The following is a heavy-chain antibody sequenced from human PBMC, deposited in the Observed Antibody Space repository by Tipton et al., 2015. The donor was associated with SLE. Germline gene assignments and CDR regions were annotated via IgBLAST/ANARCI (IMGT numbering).Heavy chain of an antibody. J-gene: IGHJ6*02. CDR3: ARDPLRYFDWLLSYYYYGMDV. CDR1: GGSISSSSYY. D-gene: IGHD3-9*01. Sequence: TLSLTCTVSGGSISSSSYYWGWIRQPPGKGLEWIGSIYYSGSTYYNPSLKSRVTISVDTSKNQFSLKLSSVTAADTAVYYCARDPLRYFDWLLSYYYYGMDVWGQGTTVTVS. CDR2: IYYSGST. V-gene: IGHV4-39*07.